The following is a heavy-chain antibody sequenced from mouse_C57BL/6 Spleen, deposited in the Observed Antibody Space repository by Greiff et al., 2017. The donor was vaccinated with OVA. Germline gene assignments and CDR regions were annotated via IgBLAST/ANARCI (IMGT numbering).Heavy chain of an antibody. Sequence: LVESGAELARPGASVKLSCKASGYTFTSYGISWVKQRTGQGLEWIGEIYPRSGNTYYNEKFKGKATLTADKSSSTAYMELRSLTSEDSAVYFCALYYYGSSHWYFDVWGTGTTVTVSS. CDR2: IYPRSGNT. V-gene: IGHV1-81*01. J-gene: IGHJ1*03. D-gene: IGHD1-1*01. CDR1: GYTFTSYG. CDR3: ALYYYGSSHWYFDV.